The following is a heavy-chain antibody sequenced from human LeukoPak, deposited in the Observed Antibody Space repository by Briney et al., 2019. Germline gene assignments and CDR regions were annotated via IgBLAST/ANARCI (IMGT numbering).Heavy chain of an antibody. CDR3: ARGPNWFDP. J-gene: IGHJ5*02. Sequence: SETLSLTCAVYGGSFSGYYWSWIRQPPGKGLEWIGYIYYSGSTNYNPSLKSRVTISVDTSKNQFSLKLSSVTAADTAVYYCARGPNWFDPWGQGTLVTVSS. CDR2: IYYSGST. V-gene: IGHV4-59*01. CDR1: GGSFSGYY.